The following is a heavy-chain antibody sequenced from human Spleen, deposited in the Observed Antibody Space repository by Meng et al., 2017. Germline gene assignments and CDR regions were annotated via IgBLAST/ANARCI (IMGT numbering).Heavy chain of an antibody. CDR2: MTWNSDTI. J-gene: IGHJ4*02. V-gene: IGHV3-9*01. CDR1: GFKFDDYA. Sequence: SLKISCAASGFKFDDYAMHWVRQAPGKGLEWVSGMTWNSDTIVYADSVKGRFTISRDNAKNSLYLQMNSLRAEDTALYYCAKGPNYYGYADYWGQGTLVTVSS. CDR3: AKGPNYYGYADY. D-gene: IGHD3-10*01.